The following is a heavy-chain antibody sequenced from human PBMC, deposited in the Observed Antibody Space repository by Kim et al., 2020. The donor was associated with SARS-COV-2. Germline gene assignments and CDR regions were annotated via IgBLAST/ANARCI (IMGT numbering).Heavy chain of an antibody. CDR3: ARWGVTLNYDFWSGYYPNPFDY. Sequence: GGSLRLSCAASGFTFSSYSMNWVRQAPGKGLEWVSSISSSSSYIYYADSVKGRFTISRDNAKNSLYLQMNSLRAEDTAVYYCARWGVTLNYDFWSGYYPNPFDYWGQGPWSPSPQ. V-gene: IGHV3-21*01. J-gene: IGHJ4*02. CDR1: GFTFSSYS. D-gene: IGHD3-3*01. CDR2: ISSSSSYI.